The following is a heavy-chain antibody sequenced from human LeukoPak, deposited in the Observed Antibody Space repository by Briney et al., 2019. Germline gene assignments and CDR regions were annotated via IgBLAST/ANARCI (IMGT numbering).Heavy chain of an antibody. Sequence: ASVKVSCTASGYTFTGYYMHWVRQAPGQGLEWMGRINPNSGGTNYAQKFQGRVTMTRDTSISTAYMELSGLRSDDTAVYYCARVRWNEFDYWGQGTLVTVSS. CDR3: ARVRWNEFDY. J-gene: IGHJ4*02. D-gene: IGHD1-1*01. CDR2: INPNSGGT. V-gene: IGHV1-2*06. CDR1: GYTFTGYY.